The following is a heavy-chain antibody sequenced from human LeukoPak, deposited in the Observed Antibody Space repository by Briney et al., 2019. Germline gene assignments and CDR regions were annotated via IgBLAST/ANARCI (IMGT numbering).Heavy chain of an antibody. Sequence: PGGSLRLSCAASGFTFSGSAMHWVRQASGKGLEWVCRIRSKANSYATAYAASVKGRFTISRDDSKNTAYLQMNSLKTEDTAVSYCTRTVEMATIPFDYWGQGTLVTVSS. D-gene: IGHD5-24*01. V-gene: IGHV3-73*01. CDR3: TRTVEMATIPFDY. CDR2: IRSKANSYAT. J-gene: IGHJ4*02. CDR1: GFTFSGSA.